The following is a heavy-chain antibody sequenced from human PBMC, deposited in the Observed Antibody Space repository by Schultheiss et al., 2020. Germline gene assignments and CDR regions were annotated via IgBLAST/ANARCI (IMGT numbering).Heavy chain of an antibody. CDR1: GGSFSGYY. V-gene: IGHV4-34*01. J-gene: IGHJ5*01. D-gene: IGHD2-8*02. Sequence: SETLSLTCAVYGGSFSGYYWSWIRQPPGKGLEWIGEINHSGSTNYNPSLKSRVTISVDTSKNQFSLNLSSVTPADTAVYYCASLRLGPTGRENWFDSWGQGTLVTVSS. CDR2: INHSGST. CDR3: ASLRLGPTGRENWFDS.